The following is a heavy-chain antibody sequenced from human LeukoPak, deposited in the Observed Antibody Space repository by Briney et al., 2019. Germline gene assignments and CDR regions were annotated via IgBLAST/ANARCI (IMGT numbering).Heavy chain of an antibody. V-gene: IGHV3-21*01. J-gene: IGHJ4*02. CDR1: GFTFGDHA. CDR2: ISSSSGYI. D-gene: IGHD1-26*01. Sequence: GRSLRLSCTASGFTFGDHAMSWVRQAPGKGLEWVSSISSSSGYIYYADSVKGRFTISRDNAKNSLYLQMNSLRAEDTAVYYCARDRGIVGAMSYFDYWGQGTLVTVSS. CDR3: ARDRGIVGAMSYFDY.